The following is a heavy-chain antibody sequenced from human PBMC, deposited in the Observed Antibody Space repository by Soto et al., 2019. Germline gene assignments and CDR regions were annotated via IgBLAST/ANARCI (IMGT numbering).Heavy chain of an antibody. CDR3: ARGRYCTNGVCYTEGED. CDR1: GFTFSSSG. J-gene: IGHJ4*02. CDR2: ISYDGSNK. Sequence: GGSLRLSCAASGFTFSSSGMHWVRQAPGKGLEWVAVISYDGSNKYYADSVKGRFTISRDNSKNTLYLQMNSLRAEDTAVYYCARGRYCTNGVCYTEGEDWGQGTLVTVSS. V-gene: IGHV3-30*03. D-gene: IGHD2-8*01.